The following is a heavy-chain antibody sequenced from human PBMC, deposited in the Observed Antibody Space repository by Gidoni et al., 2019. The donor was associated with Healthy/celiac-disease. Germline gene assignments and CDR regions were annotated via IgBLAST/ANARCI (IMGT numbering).Heavy chain of an antibody. CDR2: IYYSGST. Sequence: QVQLQESGPGLVKPSATLSLTCTVSGGSISSYYWSWIRQPPGKGLEWIGYIYYSGSTNYNPSLKIRVTISVDTSKNQFSLKLSSVTAADTAVYYCARHATMATPVVSWGQGTLVTVSS. D-gene: IGHD3-10*01. J-gene: IGHJ4*02. CDR3: ARHATMATPVVS. CDR1: GGSISSYY. V-gene: IGHV4-59*08.